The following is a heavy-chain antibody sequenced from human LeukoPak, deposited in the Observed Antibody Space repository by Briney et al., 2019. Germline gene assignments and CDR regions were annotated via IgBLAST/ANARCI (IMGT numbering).Heavy chain of an antibody. V-gene: IGHV3-30*07. CDR2: ISSGGTYE. CDR3: ARELFSASTT. D-gene: IGHD4-17*01. J-gene: IGHJ4*02. Sequence: GKSLRLSCAASGFTFSNYAMHWVRQAPGKGLEWVSLISSGGTYEYYADSVKGRFTISRDNAKNTLYLQMNSLRAEDTAVYYCARELFSASTTWGQGTLVTVSS. CDR1: GFTFSNYA.